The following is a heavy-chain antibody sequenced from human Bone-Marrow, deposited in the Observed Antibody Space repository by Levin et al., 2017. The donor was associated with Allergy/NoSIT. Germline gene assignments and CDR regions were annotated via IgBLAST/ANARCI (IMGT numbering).Heavy chain of an antibody. CDR1: GGSISSSSYY. Sequence: SETLSLTCTVSGGSISSSSYYWGWIRQPPGKGLEWIGSIYYSGSTYYNPSLKSRVTISVDTSKNQFSLKLSSVTAADTAVYYCARHVIFVVVTAKDAFDIWGQGTMVTVSS. D-gene: IGHD2-21*02. J-gene: IGHJ3*02. V-gene: IGHV4-39*01. CDR2: IYYSGST. CDR3: ARHVIFVVVTAKDAFDI.